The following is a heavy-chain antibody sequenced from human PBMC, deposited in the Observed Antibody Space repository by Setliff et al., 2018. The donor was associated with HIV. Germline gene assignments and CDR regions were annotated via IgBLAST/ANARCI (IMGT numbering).Heavy chain of an antibody. CDR1: GDSISSYY. CDR2: IYTSGTT. Sequence: PSETLSLTCIVSGDSISSYYWSWIRQTAGKGLEWIGRIYTSGTTNYNPSLKRRVTMSVDTSKNQFSLKLSSVTAADTAVYYCARNFWNGPPDYYYYGLDVWGQGTTVTVSS. D-gene: IGHD3-3*01. V-gene: IGHV4-4*07. CDR3: ARNFWNGPPDYYYYGLDV. J-gene: IGHJ6*02.